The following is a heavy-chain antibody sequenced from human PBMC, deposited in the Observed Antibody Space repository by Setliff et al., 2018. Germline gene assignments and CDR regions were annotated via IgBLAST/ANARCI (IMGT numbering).Heavy chain of an antibody. V-gene: IGHV4-34*01. CDR3: ARASSGWYSAYYYYMDV. Sequence: SEPLSLTCTVSGGSVRGYYWSWIRQPPGKGLEWIGEINHSGSTRYNPSLMSRVTISVDTPKNQFSLSLTSVTAADTAVYYCARASSGWYSAYYYYMDVWGKGTTVTVSS. J-gene: IGHJ6*03. CDR2: INHSGST. CDR1: GGSVRGYY. D-gene: IGHD6-19*01.